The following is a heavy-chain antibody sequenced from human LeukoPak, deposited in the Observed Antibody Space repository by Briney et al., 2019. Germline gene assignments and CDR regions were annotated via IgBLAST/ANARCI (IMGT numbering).Heavy chain of an antibody. J-gene: IGHJ4*02. CDR3: ARQLRGEAVAGHLQPFDY. V-gene: IGHV4-61*01. CDR2: IYYSGST. D-gene: IGHD6-19*01. CDR1: GGSFSINNYY. Sequence: PSETLSLTCTVSGGSFSINNYYWNWIRQPPGKGLEWIGYIYYSGSTNYNPSLKSRVTISVDTSKNQFSLKLSSVTAADTAVYFCARQLRGEAVAGHLQPFDYWGQGTLVTVSS.